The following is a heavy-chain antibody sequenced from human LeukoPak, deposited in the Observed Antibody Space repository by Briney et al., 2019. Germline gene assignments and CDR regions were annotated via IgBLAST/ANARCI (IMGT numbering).Heavy chain of an antibody. CDR1: GFTFSSYA. V-gene: IGHV3-64*01. D-gene: IGHD3-10*01. Sequence: GGSLRLSCAASGFTFSSYAMHWVRQAPGKGLEYVSAISSNGGSTYYANSVKGRFTISRGNSKNTLYLQMGSLRAEDMAVYYCARFGELPYDYWGQGTLVTVSS. CDR3: ARFGELPYDY. J-gene: IGHJ4*02. CDR2: ISSNGGST.